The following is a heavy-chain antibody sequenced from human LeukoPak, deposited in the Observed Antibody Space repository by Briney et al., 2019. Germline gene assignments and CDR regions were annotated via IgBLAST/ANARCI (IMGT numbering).Heavy chain of an antibody. Sequence: SGGSLRLSCTASGFTVSTNYMSWVRQAPGKGLEWVSAISGSGGSTYYADSVKGRFTISRDNSKNTLYLQMNSLRAEDTAVYYCAKDDDCSSTSCYTDYWGQGTLVTVSS. CDR3: AKDDDCSSTSCYTDY. CDR1: GFTVSTNY. D-gene: IGHD2-2*02. V-gene: IGHV3-23*01. J-gene: IGHJ4*02. CDR2: ISGSGGST.